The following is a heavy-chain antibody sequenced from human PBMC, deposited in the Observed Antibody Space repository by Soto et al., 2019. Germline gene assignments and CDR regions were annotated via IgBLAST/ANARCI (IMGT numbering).Heavy chain of an antibody. D-gene: IGHD3-22*01. CDR2: IYYSGST. V-gene: IGHV4-31*03. CDR3: AREYYYDSSGFDY. CDR1: GVSISSGGYY. Sequence: QVQLQESGPGLVKPSQTLSLTCTVSGVSISSGGYYWTWIRQHPQKGLEWIGHIYYSGSTYYNPSLKSRVTVSVDTSKNQFFLKMSSVTAADTAVYYCAREYYYDSSGFDYWGQGTLVTVSS. J-gene: IGHJ4*02.